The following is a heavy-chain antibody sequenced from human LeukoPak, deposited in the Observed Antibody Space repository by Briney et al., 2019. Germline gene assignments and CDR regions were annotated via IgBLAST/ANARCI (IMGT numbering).Heavy chain of an antibody. CDR3: ARDQPLLVGATPLPGYDY. CDR1: GYTFTSYG. V-gene: IGHV1-18*01. D-gene: IGHD1-26*01. J-gene: IGHJ4*02. CDR2: ISAYNGNT. Sequence: GASVKVSCKASGYTFTSYGISWVRQAPGQGLEWMGWISAYNGNTNYAQKLQGRVTMTTDTSTSTAYMELRSLRSDDTAVYYCARDQPLLVGATPLPGYDYWGQGTLVTVSS.